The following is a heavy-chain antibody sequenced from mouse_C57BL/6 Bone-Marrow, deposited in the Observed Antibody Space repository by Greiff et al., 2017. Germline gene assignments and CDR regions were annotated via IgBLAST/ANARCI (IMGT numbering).Heavy chain of an antibody. CDR1: GFTFSDYG. J-gene: IGHJ3*01. D-gene: IGHD6-1*01. V-gene: IGHV5-17*01. Sequence: EVHLVESGGGLVKPGGSLKLSCAASGFTFSDYGMHWVRQAPEKGLEWVAYISSGSSTIYYADTVKGRFTISSDNAKNTLFLQMTSLRSEDTAMYYCARGAGQAWFAYWGQGTLVTVSA. CDR2: ISSGSSTI. CDR3: ARGAGQAWFAY.